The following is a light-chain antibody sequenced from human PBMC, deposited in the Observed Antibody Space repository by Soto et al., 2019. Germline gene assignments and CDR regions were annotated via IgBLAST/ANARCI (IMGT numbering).Light chain of an antibody. CDR2: GAS. Sequence: EIVMTQSPVTLSVSPGERATLSCRASQSVTDKLAWFQQKPGQAPRLLIYGASTRATDIPARFSGSGSGTEFTLTISSLQSEDFAVYYCQQYYSWPPLTFGGGTQVEIK. V-gene: IGKV3-15*01. CDR3: QQYYSWPPLT. CDR1: QSVTDK. J-gene: IGKJ4*01.